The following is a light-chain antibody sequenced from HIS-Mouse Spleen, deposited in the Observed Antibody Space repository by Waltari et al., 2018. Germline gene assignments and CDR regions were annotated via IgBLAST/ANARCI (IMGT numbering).Light chain of an antibody. CDR2: DAS. V-gene: IGKV1-33*01. Sequence: DIQITLSPSSLSASVADRVTITCQAGQDISQYLTWYQQKPGKAPKLLIYDASNLETGVPSRFSGSGSGTEFTFTTSSLQPEDIATYYCQQYDNLHRLTFGPGTKVDIK. J-gene: IGKJ3*01. CDR3: QQYDNLHRLT. CDR1: QDISQY.